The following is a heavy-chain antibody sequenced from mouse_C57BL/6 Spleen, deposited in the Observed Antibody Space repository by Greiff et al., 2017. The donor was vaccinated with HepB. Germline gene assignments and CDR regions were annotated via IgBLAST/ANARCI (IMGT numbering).Heavy chain of an antibody. CDR1: GYAFSSYW. D-gene: IGHD1-1*01. CDR3: ARDYYPRYFDY. CDR2: IYPGDGDT. J-gene: IGHJ2*01. Sequence: VQLQQSGAELVKPGASVKISCKASGYAFSSYWMNWVKQRPGKGLEWIGQIYPGDGDTNYNGKFKGKATLTADKSSSTAYMQLSSLTSDDSAVYFCARDYYPRYFDYWGQGTTLTVSS. V-gene: IGHV1-80*01.